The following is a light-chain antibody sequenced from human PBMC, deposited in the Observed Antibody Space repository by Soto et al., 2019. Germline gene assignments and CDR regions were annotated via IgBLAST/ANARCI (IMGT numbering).Light chain of an antibody. CDR2: GAS. V-gene: IGKV3-20*01. J-gene: IGKJ2*01. CDR1: HSVSSSY. Sequence: EIVLTQSPGTLSLSPGERATLSCRASHSVSSSYLAWYQQKPGQAPRLLIYGASSRATGIPDRFSGSGSGTDFTLTISRLEPEDFAVYYCQQYGNSPSTFGQGTKLEIK. CDR3: QQYGNSPST.